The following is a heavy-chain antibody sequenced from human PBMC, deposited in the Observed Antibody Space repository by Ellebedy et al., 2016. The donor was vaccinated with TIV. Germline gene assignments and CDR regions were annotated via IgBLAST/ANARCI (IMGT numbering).Heavy chain of an antibody. CDR1: GGTFSSYA. J-gene: IGHJ4*02. V-gene: IGHV1-69*10. D-gene: IGHD6-19*01. CDR2: IIPILGIA. CDR3: ARDQGDFSSGPQGDY. Sequence: ASVKVSCKASGGTFSSYAISWVRQAPGQGLEWMGGIIPILGIANYAQKFQGRVTITADKSTSTAYMELSSLRSEDTAVYYCARDQGDFSSGPQGDYWGQGTLVTVSS.